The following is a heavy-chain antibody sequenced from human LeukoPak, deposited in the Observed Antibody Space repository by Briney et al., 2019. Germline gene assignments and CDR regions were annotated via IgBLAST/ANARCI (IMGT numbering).Heavy chain of an antibody. CDR2: ISWNSGSI. D-gene: IGHD2-15*01. CDR1: GFTFSSYE. V-gene: IGHV3-9*01. J-gene: IGHJ6*02. Sequence: GGPLRLSCAASGFTFSSYEMNWVRQAPGKGLEWVSGISWNSGSIGYADSVKGRFTISRDNAKNSLYLQMNSLRAEDTALYYCAKDMGVGYCSGGSCPEYYYYYGMDVWGQGTTVTVSS. CDR3: AKDMGVGYCSGGSCPEYYYYYGMDV.